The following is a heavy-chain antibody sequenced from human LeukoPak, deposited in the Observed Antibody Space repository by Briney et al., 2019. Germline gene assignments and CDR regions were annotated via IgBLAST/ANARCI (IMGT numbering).Heavy chain of an antibody. Sequence: GGSLRLSCAGSGFTFNNYPISWVRQAPGKGLEWVANIKEDGSEKYYVDSVKGRFTISRDNAKKSLYLQMDSLRAEDTAVYYCATHGYSELRYFDWSTNEWGQGTLVTVSS. CDR1: GFTFNNYP. J-gene: IGHJ4*02. D-gene: IGHD3-9*01. V-gene: IGHV3-7*01. CDR2: IKEDGSEK. CDR3: ATHGYSELRYFDWSTNE.